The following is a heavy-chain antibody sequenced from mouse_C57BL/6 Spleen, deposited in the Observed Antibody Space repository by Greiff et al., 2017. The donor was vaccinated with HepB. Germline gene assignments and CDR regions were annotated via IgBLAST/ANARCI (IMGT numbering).Heavy chain of an antibody. V-gene: IGHV1-81*01. CDR2: IYPRSGNT. CDR1: GYTFTSYG. D-gene: IGHD1-1*01. J-gene: IGHJ4*01. Sequence: QQSCKASGYTFTSYGISWVKQRTGQGLEWIGEIYPRSGNTYYNEKFKGKATLTADKSSSTAYMELRSLTSEDSAVYFCASPYYYGSSYYAMDYWGQGTSVTVSS. CDR3: ASPYYYGSSYYAMDY.